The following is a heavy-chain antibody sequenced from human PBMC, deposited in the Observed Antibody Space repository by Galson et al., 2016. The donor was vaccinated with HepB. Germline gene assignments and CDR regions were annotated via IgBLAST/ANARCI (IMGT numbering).Heavy chain of an antibody. CDR3: ARVHYYGSGSPYYFDF. D-gene: IGHD3-10*01. V-gene: IGHV1-3*01. CDR1: GYRFTSFV. CDR2: INPGNGQT. Sequence: SVKVSCKASGYRFTSFVIHWMRQAPGQSLEWMGWINPGNGQTKYSQKFQDRVTITRDTSASTAFMVMSSLRSEDTAVYSCARVHYYGSGSPYYFDFWGQGTLVTVSS. J-gene: IGHJ4*02.